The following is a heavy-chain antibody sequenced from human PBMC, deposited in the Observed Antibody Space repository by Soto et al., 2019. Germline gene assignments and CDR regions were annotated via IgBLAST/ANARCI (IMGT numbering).Heavy chain of an antibody. Sequence: QVQLQESGPGLVKPSQTLSLTCTVSGGSISSADYYWSWIRQPPGKGLEWIGYIYYSGDTYYTPSLQSRVTLSVDTSKNQFSLKLNSVTAADTAVYYCVRGPHHGDYVQFDYWGQGTLVTVSS. D-gene: IGHD4-17*01. V-gene: IGHV4-30-4*01. J-gene: IGHJ4*02. CDR1: GGSISSADYY. CDR2: IYYSGDT. CDR3: VRGPHHGDYVQFDY.